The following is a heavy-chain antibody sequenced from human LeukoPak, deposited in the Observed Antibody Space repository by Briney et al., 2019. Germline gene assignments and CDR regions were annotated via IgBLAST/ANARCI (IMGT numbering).Heavy chain of an antibody. V-gene: IGHV1-18*01. CDR1: GYTFTSYG. Sequence: ASVKVSCKASGYTFTSYGISWVRQAPGQGLEWMGWISAYNGHTNYAQKLQGRVTMTTDTSTSTAYMELRSLGSDDTAVYFCARDKDLGAVAGTFDYWGQGTLSPSPQ. CDR3: ARDKDLGAVAGTFDY. CDR2: ISAYNGHT. J-gene: IGHJ4*02. D-gene: IGHD6-19*01.